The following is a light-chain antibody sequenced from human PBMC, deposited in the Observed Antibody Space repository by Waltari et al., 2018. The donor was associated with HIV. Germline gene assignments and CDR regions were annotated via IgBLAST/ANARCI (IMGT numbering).Light chain of an antibody. Sequence: IRLTQSPSTLSASAGDRVAITCRAGPNVGAFLAWYQQNPGKPPKLLIYQASILEGGVPSRFSGSVSGSDFTLTINGLQSDDFATYYCHQYASFSGTFGQGTKVEL. CDR3: HQYASFSGT. V-gene: IGKV1-5*03. J-gene: IGKJ1*01. CDR1: PNVGAF. CDR2: QAS.